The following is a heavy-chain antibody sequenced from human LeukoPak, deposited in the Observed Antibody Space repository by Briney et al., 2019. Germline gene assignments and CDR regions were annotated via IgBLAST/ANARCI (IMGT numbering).Heavy chain of an antibody. CDR2: ISAYNGNT. CDR1: GYTFTSYG. V-gene: IGHV1-18*01. D-gene: IGHD2-15*01. Sequence: EASVKVSCTASGYTFTSYGISWVRQAPGQGLEWMGWISAYNGNTNYAQKLQGRVTMTTDTSTSTAYMELRNLRSDDTAVYYCAREDRRDYGDYWGQGTLVTVSS. CDR3: AREDRRDYGDY. J-gene: IGHJ4*02.